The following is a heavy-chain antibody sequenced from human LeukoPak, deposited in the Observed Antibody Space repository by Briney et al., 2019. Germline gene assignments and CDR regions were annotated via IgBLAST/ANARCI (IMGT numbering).Heavy chain of an antibody. J-gene: IGHJ4*02. CDR2: INHSGST. Sequence: SETLSLTCAVSGGSVSGYYWSWIRQPPGKGLEWIGEINHSGSTNYTPSLKSRVTISVDTSKNQFSLQLSSVTAADTAVYYCARLSYGSSCSLDYWGQGTLVTVSS. D-gene: IGHD3-22*01. V-gene: IGHV4-34*01. CDR3: ARLSYGSSCSLDY. CDR1: GGSVSGYY.